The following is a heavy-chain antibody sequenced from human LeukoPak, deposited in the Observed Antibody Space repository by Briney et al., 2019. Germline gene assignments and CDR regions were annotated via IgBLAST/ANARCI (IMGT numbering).Heavy chain of an antibody. J-gene: IGHJ5*02. V-gene: IGHV1-2*02. D-gene: IGHD6-19*01. CDR1: GYTFTGYY. CDR3: ATKATSGWHFS. CDR2: SNPNSGGT. Sequence: GASVKVSCKASGYTFTGYYMHWVRQAPGQGPEWMGWSNPNSGGTNYAQKFQGRVTMTRDTSLSTVYMELSRPRYDDTAVYSCATKATSGWHFSWGQGTLVTVSS.